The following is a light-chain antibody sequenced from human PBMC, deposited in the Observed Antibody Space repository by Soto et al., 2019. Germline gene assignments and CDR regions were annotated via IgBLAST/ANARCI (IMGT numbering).Light chain of an antibody. CDR3: QQYGTSPT. V-gene: IGKV3-20*01. Sequence: EIVLTQSPGTVSLSPGETATLSCRASQTVTRSYIAWYQQKPGQAPRLLIYGASSRATGIPDRFSGSGSGTDFTLTINRLEPEDFAVYYCQQYGTSPTFGQGTRLEIK. CDR2: GAS. CDR1: QTVTRSY. J-gene: IGKJ5*01.